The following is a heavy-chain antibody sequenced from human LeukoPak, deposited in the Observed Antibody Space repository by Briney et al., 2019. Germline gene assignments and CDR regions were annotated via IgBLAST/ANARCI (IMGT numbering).Heavy chain of an antibody. CDR1: GFSFDDHG. J-gene: IGHJ4*02. Sequence: GGSLRLSCAASGFSFDDHGMSWVRQGPGKGLEWVSSINWNGGIIGYADSVKGRFTISRDNAKNSLYLQMNRLRTEDTAFYYCARIGGYGIPAYWGQGTLVTVSP. D-gene: IGHD5-12*01. V-gene: IGHV3-20*04. CDR3: ARIGGYGIPAY. CDR2: INWNGGII.